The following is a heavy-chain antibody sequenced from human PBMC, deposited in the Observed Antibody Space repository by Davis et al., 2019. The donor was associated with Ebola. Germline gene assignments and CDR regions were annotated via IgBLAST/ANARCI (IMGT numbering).Heavy chain of an antibody. D-gene: IGHD5-24*01. Sequence: SVKVSCKASGGTFSSYAISWVRQAPGQGLEWMGGIIPIFGTAHYAQKFQGRVTITADESTSTAYMELSSLRSDDTAVYYCARDWGMATPFNYWGQGTLVTVSS. J-gene: IGHJ4*02. CDR1: GGTFSSYA. V-gene: IGHV1-69*13. CDR2: IIPIFGTA. CDR3: ARDWGMATPFNY.